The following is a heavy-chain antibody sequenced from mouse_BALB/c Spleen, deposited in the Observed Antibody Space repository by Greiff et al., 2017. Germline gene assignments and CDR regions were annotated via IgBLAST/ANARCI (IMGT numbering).Heavy chain of an antibody. J-gene: IGHJ4*01. CDR2: ISYSGST. CDR3: ATYDYDEGAMDY. CDR1: GYSITSDYA. Sequence: EVQLQESGPGLVKPSQSLSLTCTVTGYSITSDYAWNWIRQFPGNKLEWMGYISYSGSTSYNPSLKRRISITRDTSKNQFFLQLNSVTTEDTATYYCATYDYDEGAMDYWGQGTSVTVSS. D-gene: IGHD2-4*01. V-gene: IGHV3-2*02.